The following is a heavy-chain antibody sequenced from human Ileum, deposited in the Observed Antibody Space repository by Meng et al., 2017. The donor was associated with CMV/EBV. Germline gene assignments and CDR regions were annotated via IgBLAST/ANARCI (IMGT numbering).Heavy chain of an antibody. CDR1: GVTFKTAW. D-gene: IGHD3-10*02. CDR2: IISEIDGAAT. CDR3: TPADPGPWSPMS. J-gene: IGHJ5*02. V-gene: IGHV3-15*01. Sequence: QVVHSGGGLVKPGESLTLSCAVSGVTFKTAWISWVRQAPGRGLEWVGRIISEIDGAATDYAAPVKGRFTVSRDDSKNMVYLQMTGLKTEDTAVYYCTPADPGPWSPMSWGQGTLVTVSS.